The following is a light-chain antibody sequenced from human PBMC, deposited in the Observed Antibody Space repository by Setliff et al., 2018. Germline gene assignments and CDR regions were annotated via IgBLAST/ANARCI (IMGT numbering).Light chain of an antibody. CDR2: EVS. J-gene: IGLJ1*01. CDR3: GSYTSINTLLYI. V-gene: IGLV2-14*01. CDR1: SGDVGGYDY. Sequence: QSALTQPASVSGSPGQSITISCTGTSGDVGGYDYVSWYQQHPGKAPKLMIYEVSNRPSGVSNRFSGSKSGNTASLTISGLQAEDEADYYCGSYTSINTLLYIFGTGTKVTVL.